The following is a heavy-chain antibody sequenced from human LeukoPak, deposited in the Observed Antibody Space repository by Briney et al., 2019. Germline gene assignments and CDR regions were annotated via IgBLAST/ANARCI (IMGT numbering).Heavy chain of an antibody. CDR3: ARGGVGCFDY. CDR2: INSDGSSA. D-gene: IGHD6-19*01. V-gene: IGHV3-74*01. Sequence: GGSLRLSCAASGFTFSVYWIHWVRQAPGKGLGWVSHINSDGSSATYADSGKGRLTISRDNAKNTVYRQMNSLRAEDTAVYYCARGGVGCFDYWGQGALVTVSS. CDR1: GFTFSVYW. J-gene: IGHJ4*02.